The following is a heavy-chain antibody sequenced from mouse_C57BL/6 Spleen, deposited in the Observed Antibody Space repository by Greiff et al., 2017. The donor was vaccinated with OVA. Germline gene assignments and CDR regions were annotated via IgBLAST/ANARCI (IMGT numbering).Heavy chain of an antibody. V-gene: IGHV1-15*01. CDR1: GYTFTDYE. D-gene: IGHD2-4*01. Sequence: VQLQQSGAELVRPGASVTLSCKASGYTFTDYEMHWVKQTPVHGLEWIGAIDPETGGTAYNQKFKGKAILTADKSSSTAYMELRSLTSEDSAVYYCTRKDDYDGDYYYAMDYWGQGTSVTVSS. J-gene: IGHJ4*01. CDR2: IDPETGGT. CDR3: TRKDDYDGDYYYAMDY.